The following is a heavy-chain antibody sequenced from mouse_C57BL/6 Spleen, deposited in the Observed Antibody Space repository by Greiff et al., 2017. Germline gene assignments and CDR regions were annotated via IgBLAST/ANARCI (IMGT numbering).Heavy chain of an antibody. CDR3: ARGVNWDAMDY. J-gene: IGHJ4*01. Sequence: VKLQQSGAELARPGASVKMSCKASGYTFTSYTMHWVKQRPGQGLEWIGYINPSSGYTKYNQKFKDKATLTADKSSSTAYMQLSSLTSEDSAVYYCARGVNWDAMDYWGQGTSVTVSS. CDR2: INPSSGYT. V-gene: IGHV1-4*01. D-gene: IGHD4-1*01. CDR1: GYTFTSYT.